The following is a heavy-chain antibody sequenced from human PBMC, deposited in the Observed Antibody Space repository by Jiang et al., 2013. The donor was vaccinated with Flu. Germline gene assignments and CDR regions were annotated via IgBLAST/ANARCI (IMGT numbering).Heavy chain of an antibody. D-gene: IGHD3-22*01. V-gene: IGHV2-5*02. J-gene: IGHJ4*02. CDR2: IYWDDDK. Sequence: KPTQTLTLTCTFSGFSLNTDGVGVGWIRQPPGKALEWLALIYWDDDKRYSPSLKSRLSITKDTSKNQVVLTITNMDPVDTATYYCAHRPGTYTSNGSWLTYFDYWGQGTLVTVSS. CDR1: GFSLNTDGVG. CDR3: AHRPGTYTSNGSWLTYFDY.